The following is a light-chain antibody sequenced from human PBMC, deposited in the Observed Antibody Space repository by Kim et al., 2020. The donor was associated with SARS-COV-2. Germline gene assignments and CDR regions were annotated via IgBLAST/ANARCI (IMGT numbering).Light chain of an antibody. V-gene: IGLV3-9*01. J-gene: IGLJ2*01. CDR1: NIGTKN. CDR2: RNG. Sequence: SYELTQPLSVSVALGQTARITCGGNNIGTKNVHWYQQKPGQAPVLVIYRNGNRPSGIPERFSGSNSGNTATLTISRAQAGDEADYYCQVWGSSTWVFGGGTQLTVL. CDR3: QVWGSSTWV.